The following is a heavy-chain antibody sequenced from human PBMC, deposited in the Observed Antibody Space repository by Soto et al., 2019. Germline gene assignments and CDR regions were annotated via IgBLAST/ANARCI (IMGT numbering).Heavy chain of an antibody. J-gene: IGHJ4*02. V-gene: IGHV1-8*01. D-gene: IGHD6-13*01. CDR2: MNPNSGNT. CDR3: ARTAAAVDY. CDR1: GYTFTSYD. Sequence: QVQLVQSGAEVKKPWASVTVSCKASGYTFTSYDINWLLQATGQGLGWMGGMNPNSGNTGYAQKLQGRVTMTRNTSISTAYMDLSSLRSEDTAVYYCARTAAAVDYWGQGTLVTVSS.